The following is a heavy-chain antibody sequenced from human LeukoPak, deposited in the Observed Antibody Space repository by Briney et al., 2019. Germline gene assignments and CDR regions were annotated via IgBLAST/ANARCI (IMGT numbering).Heavy chain of an antibody. CDR3: ARDRDSSGWFDY. CDR2: IYYSGST. CDR1: GGSIRGYF. D-gene: IGHD6-19*01. J-gene: IGHJ4*02. V-gene: IGHV4-59*01. Sequence: PSETLSLTCTVSGGSIRGYFWTWIRQPPGKGLEWIGYIYYSGSTNYNPSLKSRVTMSVDTSKNQFSLKLSSVTAADTAFYYCARDRDSSGWFDYWGQGTLVTVSS.